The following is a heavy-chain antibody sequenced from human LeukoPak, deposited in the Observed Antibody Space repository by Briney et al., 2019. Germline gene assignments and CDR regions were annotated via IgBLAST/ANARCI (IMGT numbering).Heavy chain of an antibody. CDR3: ARIASYNWNYAAYFDY. CDR1: GGSISSYY. Sequence: SETLSLTCTVSGGSISSYYWSWIQQPPGKGLEWIGYIYYSGSTNYTPSLKSRVTISVDTSKNQFSLKLSSVTAADTAVYYCARIASYNWNYAAYFDYWGQGTLVTVSS. CDR2: IYYSGST. J-gene: IGHJ4*02. V-gene: IGHV4-59*01. D-gene: IGHD1-7*01.